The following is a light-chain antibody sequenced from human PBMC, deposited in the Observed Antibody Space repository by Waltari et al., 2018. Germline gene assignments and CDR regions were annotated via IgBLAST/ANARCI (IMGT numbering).Light chain of an antibody. CDR1: SSNIGSNT. J-gene: IGLJ3*02. CDR2: TNN. CDR3: ASWDDSLSFVL. V-gene: IGLV1-44*01. Sequence: QTALTQPPSTSGTPGQRVTISCSGSSSNIGSNTVNWYQQLPGTAPKLLIYTNNQRPSGVPDRFSASKSGTSASLAISGLQSEDEAHYYCASWDDSLSFVLFGGGTKLTVL.